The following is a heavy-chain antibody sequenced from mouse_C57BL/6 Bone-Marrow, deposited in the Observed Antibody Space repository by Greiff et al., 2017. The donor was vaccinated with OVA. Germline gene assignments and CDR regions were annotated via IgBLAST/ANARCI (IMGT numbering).Heavy chain of an antibody. V-gene: IGHV3-6*01. CDR3: ARDRPDYYGSSYWYFDV. D-gene: IGHD1-1*01. J-gene: IGHJ1*03. Sequence: EVQRVESGPGLVKPSQSLSLTCSVTGYSITSGYYWNWIRQFPGNKLEWMGYIRYDGSNNSNPSLKNRISITRDTSKNQFFMKLNSVTTEDTATYYCARDRPDYYGSSYWYFDVWGTGTTVTVSS. CDR1: GYSITSGYY. CDR2: IRYDGSN.